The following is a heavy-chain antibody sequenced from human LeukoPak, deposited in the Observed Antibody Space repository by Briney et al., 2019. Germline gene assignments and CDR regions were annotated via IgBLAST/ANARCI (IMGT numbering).Heavy chain of an antibody. Sequence: SETLSLTCTVSGGSINNYYYSWIRQPPGKGLEWIGYIYYSGSTRYNPSLKSRVTISVDTSKNHVSLKLSSLTAADTAVYYCARAGYIRGATVYYYYYMDVWGKGTSVTVSS. D-gene: IGHD1-20*01. CDR1: GGSINNYY. J-gene: IGHJ6*03. V-gene: IGHV4-59*01. CDR3: ARAGYIRGATVYYYYYMDV. CDR2: IYYSGST.